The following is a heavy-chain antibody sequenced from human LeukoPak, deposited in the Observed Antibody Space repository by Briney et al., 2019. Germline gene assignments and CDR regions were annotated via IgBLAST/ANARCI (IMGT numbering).Heavy chain of an antibody. J-gene: IGHJ4*02. V-gene: IGHV4-59*01. CDR1: GGSISSYY. Sequence: SETLSLTCTVSGGSISSYYWSWIRQPPGKGLEWIGYIYYSGSTNYNPSLKSRVTISVDTSKNQFSLKLSSVTAADTAVYYCARVYYDFWSGYYTEEYYFDYWGQGTLVTVSS. CDR3: ARVYYDFWSGYYTEEYYFDY. D-gene: IGHD3-3*01. CDR2: IYYSGST.